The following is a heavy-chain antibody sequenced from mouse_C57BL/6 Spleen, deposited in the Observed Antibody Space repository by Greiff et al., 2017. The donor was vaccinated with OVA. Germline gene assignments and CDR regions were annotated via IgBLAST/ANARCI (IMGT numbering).Heavy chain of an antibody. CDR3: ASEDDYDSTLLAY. CDR1: GYTFTGYW. CDR2: ILPGSGST. J-gene: IGHJ3*01. Sequence: VQLQQSGAELMKPGASVKLSCKASGYTFTGYWIEWVKQRPGHGLEWIGEILPGSGSTNYNEKFKGKATFTADTSSNTAYMQLSSLTSEDSAIYYCASEDDYDSTLLAYWGQGTLVTVSA. D-gene: IGHD2-4*01. V-gene: IGHV1-9*01.